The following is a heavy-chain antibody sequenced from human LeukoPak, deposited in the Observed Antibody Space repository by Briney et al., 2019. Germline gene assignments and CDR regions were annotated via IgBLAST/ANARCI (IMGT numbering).Heavy chain of an antibody. CDR1: GYTFTGYY. Sequence: ASVKVSCKASGYTFTGYYMHWVRQAPGQGLEWMGRINPNSGGTNYAQKFQGRVTMTRDTSISTAYMELSRLRSDDTAVYYCARGEGAYYYRMVYWGQGTLVTVSS. CDR2: INPNSGGT. CDR3: ARGEGAYYYRMVY. D-gene: IGHD3-22*01. J-gene: IGHJ4*02. V-gene: IGHV1-2*06.